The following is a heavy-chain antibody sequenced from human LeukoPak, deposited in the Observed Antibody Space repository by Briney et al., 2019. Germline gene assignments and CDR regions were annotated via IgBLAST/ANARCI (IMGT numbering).Heavy chain of an antibody. J-gene: IGHJ5*02. CDR3: TREADIDWFDP. D-gene: IGHD3-9*01. CDR2: INTAGNNI. CDR1: GFTFSTYW. Sequence: PGGSLRLSCAASGFTFSTYWFHWVRQTPGKGLVWVARINTAGNNIDYADSVKGRFTVSRDNAKNTLFLQMNSLRVDDTATYYCTREADIDWFDPWGQGTPVIVSS. V-gene: IGHV3-74*01.